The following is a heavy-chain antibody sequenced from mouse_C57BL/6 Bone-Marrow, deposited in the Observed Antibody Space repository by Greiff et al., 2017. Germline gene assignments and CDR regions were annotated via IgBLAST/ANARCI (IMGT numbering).Heavy chain of an antibody. CDR3: ARDGGNYWY. D-gene: IGHD2-1*01. J-gene: IGHJ2*01. CDR1: GYSITNGNHW. Sequence: EVKVEESGPALVKPSQTVSLTCTATGYSITNGNHWWNWIRQVSGSKLEWSGYISSSGSTDNNPFLKSRIPITGDTSKTQFFLQWNAVTTEDIATYYCARDGGNYWYWGHGTTLTVSS. CDR2: ISSSGST. V-gene: IGHV3-4*01.